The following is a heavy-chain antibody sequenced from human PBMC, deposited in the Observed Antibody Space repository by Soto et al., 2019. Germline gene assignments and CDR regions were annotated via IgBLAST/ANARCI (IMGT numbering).Heavy chain of an antibody. V-gene: IGHV4-59*01. CDR1: GGSISSYY. CDR3: ARDLWERGNY. CDR2: IYYSGST. D-gene: IGHD1-26*01. J-gene: IGHJ4*02. Sequence: QVQLQESGPGLVKPSETLSLTCTVSGGSISSYYWSWIRQPPGKGLEWIGYIYYSGSTNYNPSLKSRVTISVDTSKNQFSLKLSSVTAADTAVYYCARDLWERGNYWGQGTLVTVSS.